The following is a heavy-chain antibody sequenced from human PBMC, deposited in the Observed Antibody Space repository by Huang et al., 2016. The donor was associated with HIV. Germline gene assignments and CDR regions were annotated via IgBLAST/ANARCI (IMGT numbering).Heavy chain of an antibody. V-gene: IGHV4-59*01. D-gene: IGHD3-16*01. Sequence: QVQLQESGPGLVKPSETLSLTCNVSGGSISSNYWSWIRQPPGKGLEWIGFTHNRGSTNYSTSLKSRVTMSVDTSKSQVSLNLISVTAADTAVYYCARGGWYLDLWGRGTLVTVSS. CDR3: ARGGWYLDL. CDR1: GGSISSNY. J-gene: IGHJ2*01. CDR2: THNRGST.